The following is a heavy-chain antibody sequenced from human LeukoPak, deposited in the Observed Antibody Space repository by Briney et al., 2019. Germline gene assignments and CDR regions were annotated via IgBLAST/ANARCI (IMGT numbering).Heavy chain of an antibody. V-gene: IGHV1-8*01. D-gene: IGHD3-3*01. Sequence: ASVKVSCKASGYTFTSYDINWVRQATGQGLEWMGWMNPNSGNTGYAQKFQGRVTMTRNTSISTAYMELSSLRSEDTAVYYCARGRFLEWLSSYYYYYYGMDVWGQGTTVTVSS. J-gene: IGHJ6*02. CDR2: MNPNSGNT. CDR1: GYTFTSYD. CDR3: ARGRFLEWLSSYYYYYYGMDV.